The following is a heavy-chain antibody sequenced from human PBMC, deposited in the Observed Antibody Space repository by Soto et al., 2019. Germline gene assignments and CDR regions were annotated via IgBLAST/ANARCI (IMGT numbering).Heavy chain of an antibody. J-gene: IGHJ4*02. D-gene: IGHD6-19*01. CDR3: AKDLRYSSGSHFDY. CDR2: ISWNSGSI. CDR1: GFTFDDYA. Sequence: PGGSLRLSCAASGFTFDDYAMHWVRQAPGKGLEWVSGISWNSGSIGYADSVKGRFTISRDNAKNSLYLQMNSLRAEDTALYYCAKDLRYSSGSHFDYWGQGTLVTVSS. V-gene: IGHV3-9*01.